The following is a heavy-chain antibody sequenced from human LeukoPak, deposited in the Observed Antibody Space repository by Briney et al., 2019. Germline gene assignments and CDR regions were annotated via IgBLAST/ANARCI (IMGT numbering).Heavy chain of an antibody. CDR1: GFIFSNYG. CDR3: VKDHGWLLYS. CDR2: IRGNAGTT. Sequence: PGGSLRLSCAASGFIFSNYGMSWVRQAPGKGLEWVSAIRGNAGTTYYADSVKGRFTIFRDNSKNMLYLQMNSLRVEDTAVYYCVKDHGWLLYSWGQGTLVTVSS. V-gene: IGHV3-23*01. J-gene: IGHJ4*02. D-gene: IGHD3-9*01.